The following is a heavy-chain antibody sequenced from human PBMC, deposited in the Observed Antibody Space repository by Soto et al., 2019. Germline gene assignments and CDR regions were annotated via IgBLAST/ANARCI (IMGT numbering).Heavy chain of an antibody. CDR3: ARDEFASSGRNRGFDH. V-gene: IGHV3-30-3*01. Sequence: QVQLVESGGGVVQPGMSLRLSCAVSGFTFSNFAMHWVRQAPGTGMEWVAVISFDGINQFYADSVKGRFSISRDDSKNTLYLEMNSLRAEDTAVYYCARDEFASSGRNRGFDHWGQGTLVTVSS. CDR1: GFTFSNFA. J-gene: IGHJ4*02. D-gene: IGHD3-22*01. CDR2: ISFDGINQ.